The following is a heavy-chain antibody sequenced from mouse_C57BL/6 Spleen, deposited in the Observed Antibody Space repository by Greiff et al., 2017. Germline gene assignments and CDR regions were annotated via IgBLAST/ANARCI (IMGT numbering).Heavy chain of an antibody. Sequence: GGSMKLSCAASGFTFSDAWMDWVRQSPEKGLEWVAEIRNKANNHATYYAESVKGRFTISRDDSKSSVYLQMNSLRAEDTGIYYCTRRPLRDAMDYWGQGTSVTVSS. D-gene: IGHD6-1*01. CDR3: TRRPLRDAMDY. CDR2: IRNKANNHAT. CDR1: GFTFSDAW. J-gene: IGHJ4*01. V-gene: IGHV6-6*01.